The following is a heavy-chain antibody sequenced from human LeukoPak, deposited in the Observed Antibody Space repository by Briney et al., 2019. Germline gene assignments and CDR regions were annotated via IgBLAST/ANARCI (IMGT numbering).Heavy chain of an antibody. CDR3: ARCGGNWNYGGGRDVFDF. Sequence: GGSLRLSCTASRFTFSNYAITWVRQAPGKGLEWVSTISGHGALKYYVDSVRGRFTISRDNSKNTLYLQMNSLSAEDTAVYFCARCGGNWNYGGGRDVFDFWGQGTVVTVSS. D-gene: IGHD1-7*01. V-gene: IGHV3-23*01. J-gene: IGHJ3*01. CDR2: ISGHGALK. CDR1: RFTFSNYA.